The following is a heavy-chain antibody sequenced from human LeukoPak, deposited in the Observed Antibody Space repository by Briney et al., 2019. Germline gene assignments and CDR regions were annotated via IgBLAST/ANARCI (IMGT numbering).Heavy chain of an antibody. Sequence: GGSLRLSCAASGFTFDDYAMHWVRQAPGKGLEWVSLVSGDGYSTYYADSVKGRFTISRDNSENSLFLQMNSLRTEDSAFYYCSKATGAAGGLNDYWGQGALVIVSS. CDR2: VSGDGYST. V-gene: IGHV3-43*02. CDR1: GFTFDDYA. J-gene: IGHJ4*02. D-gene: IGHD7-27*01. CDR3: SKATGAAGGLNDY.